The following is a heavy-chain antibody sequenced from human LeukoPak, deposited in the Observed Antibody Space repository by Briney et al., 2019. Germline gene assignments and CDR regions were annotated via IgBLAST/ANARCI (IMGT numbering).Heavy chain of an antibody. V-gene: IGHV3-20*04. CDR1: GFTFDDYG. CDR2: SNWNGGST. Sequence: GGSLRLSCAASGFTFDDYGMSWVRQAPGKGLEWVSSSNWNGGSTGYADSVKGRFTISRDNAKNSLYLQMNSLRDEDAALYYCARDRPYSDSTYYHWYFDLWGRGTLVTVSS. CDR3: ARDRPYSDSTYYHWYFDL. J-gene: IGHJ2*01. D-gene: IGHD3-22*01.